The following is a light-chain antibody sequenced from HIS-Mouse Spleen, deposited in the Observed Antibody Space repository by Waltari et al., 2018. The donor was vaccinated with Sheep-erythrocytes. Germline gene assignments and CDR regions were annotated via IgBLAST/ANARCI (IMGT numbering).Light chain of an antibody. Sequence: QSALTQPPSASGSPGQSVTISCTGTSSDVGGYNHVSWYQQHPGNAPKLMIYAVSKRPSGFPDRFSGPKSGNTAPLTVSGLQAEDEADYYCSSYAGSNNWVFGGGTKLTVL. V-gene: IGLV2-8*01. J-gene: IGLJ3*02. CDR3: SSYAGSNNWV. CDR1: SSDVGGYNH. CDR2: AVS.